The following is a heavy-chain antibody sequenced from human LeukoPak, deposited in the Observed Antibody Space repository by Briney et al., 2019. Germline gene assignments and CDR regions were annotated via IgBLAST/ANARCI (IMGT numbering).Heavy chain of an antibody. J-gene: IGHJ4*02. CDR1: GCTFSSYA. D-gene: IGHD3-22*01. Sequence: GGSLRLSCAASGCTFSSYAMHWVRQAPGKGLEYVSAISSNGGSTYYANSVKGRFTISRDNSKNTLYLQMGSLRAEDIAVYYCTRDSSGYNFDYWGQGTLVTVSS. CDR3: TRDSSGYNFDY. CDR2: ISSNGGST. V-gene: IGHV3-64*01.